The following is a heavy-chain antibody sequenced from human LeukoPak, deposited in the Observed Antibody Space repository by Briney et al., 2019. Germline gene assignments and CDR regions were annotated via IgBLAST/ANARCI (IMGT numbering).Heavy chain of an antibody. CDR2: ISAYNGNT. V-gene: IGHV1-18*01. CDR1: GYTFNSYG. J-gene: IGHJ6*02. D-gene: IGHD6-13*01. CDR3: ARFFPIAAAGTWYYGMDV. Sequence: ASVKVSCKASGYTFNSYGFSWVRQAPGQGLEWMGWISAYNGNTNYAQNLQGRVTMTADTSTSTAYMELGSLRSDDTAVYYCARFFPIAAAGTWYYGMDVWGQGTTVTVSS.